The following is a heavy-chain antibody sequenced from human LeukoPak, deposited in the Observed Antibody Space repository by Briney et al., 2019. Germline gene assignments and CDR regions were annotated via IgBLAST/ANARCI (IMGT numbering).Heavy chain of an antibody. V-gene: IGHV6-1*01. CDR1: GDSVSSNGAA. Sequence: SQTLSLSCAISGDSVSSNGAAWSWIRQSPSRGLEWLGRTYYRSKWYNDYAVSVKSRITINPDTSKNQFSLQLNSVTPEDTAVYYCARVAAAAGYYGMAVWGQGTTVTVSS. CDR2: TYYRSKWYN. CDR3: ARVAAAAGYYGMAV. J-gene: IGHJ6*02. D-gene: IGHD6-13*01.